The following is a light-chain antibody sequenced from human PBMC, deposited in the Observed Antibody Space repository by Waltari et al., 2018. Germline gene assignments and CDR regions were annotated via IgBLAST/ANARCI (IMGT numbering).Light chain of an antibody. V-gene: IGKV3-20*01. Sequence: EIVLTQSQGTLSLSVGERATASCSVSESVSRALAWYQHKPGQAPRLLIYGASTRATGIPDRFSGSGSGTDFSLTISRLEPDDFAVYYCQNHERLPAVFGRGTKVEIK. CDR2: GAS. CDR3: QNHERLPAV. J-gene: IGKJ1*01. CDR1: ESVSRA.